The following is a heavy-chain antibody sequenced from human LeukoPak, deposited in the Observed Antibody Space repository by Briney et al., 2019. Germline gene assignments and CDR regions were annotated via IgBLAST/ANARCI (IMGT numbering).Heavy chain of an antibody. J-gene: IGHJ4*02. V-gene: IGHV3-21*01. CDR2: ISSSSSYI. CDR1: GFTFSSYS. D-gene: IGHD3-22*01. Sequence: PGGSLRLSCAASGFTFSSYSMNWVRQAPGKGLEWVSSISSSSSYIYYADSVKGRFTISRDNAKNSLYLQMNSLRAEDTAVYYCARGVYDSSGYYFNPYFDYWGQGTLVTVSS. CDR3: ARGVYDSSGYYFNPYFDY.